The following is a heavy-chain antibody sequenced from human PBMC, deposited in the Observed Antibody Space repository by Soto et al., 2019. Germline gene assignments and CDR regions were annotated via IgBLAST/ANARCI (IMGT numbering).Heavy chain of an antibody. V-gene: IGHV4-59*01. Sequence: SETQSLTCTVSGGSIGSYYWSWIRQPPGKGLEWIGYIYYSGSTNYNPSLKSRVTISVDTSKNQFSLKLSSVTAADTAVYYCARNYCSGGSCYPMVAFDIWGQGTMVTVSS. D-gene: IGHD2-15*01. J-gene: IGHJ3*02. CDR3: ARNYCSGGSCYPMVAFDI. CDR2: IYYSGST. CDR1: GGSIGSYY.